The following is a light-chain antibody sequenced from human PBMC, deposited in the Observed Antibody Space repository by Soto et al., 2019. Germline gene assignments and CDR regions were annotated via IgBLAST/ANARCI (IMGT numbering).Light chain of an antibody. Sequence: MTQSPLSLPVTPGEPASISCRSSQSLLHTNGYNYLAWYQQKPGKVPKLLIYAASTLQSGVPSRFSGSGSGTDFTLTISSLQPEDFATYYCQQLNSYPPITFGQGTRLEIK. V-gene: IGKV1-27*01. CDR3: QQLNSYPPIT. CDR2: AAS. J-gene: IGKJ5*01. CDR1: QSLLHTNGYNY.